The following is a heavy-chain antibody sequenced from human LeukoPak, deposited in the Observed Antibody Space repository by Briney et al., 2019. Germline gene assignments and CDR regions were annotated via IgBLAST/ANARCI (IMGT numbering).Heavy chain of an antibody. D-gene: IGHD3-22*01. CDR2: IYSTGGT. J-gene: IGHJ4*02. Sequence: PSQTLSLTCTVSGGSMSSGDYYWSWIRQHPGKGLEWIGYIYSTGGTYYSPSLKSRVSISVDTSKNQFSLKLISVTAADTAVYYCARGHDSDGYYYFDYWGQGTLVTVSS. CDR1: GGSMSSGDYY. V-gene: IGHV4-31*03. CDR3: ARGHDSDGYYYFDY.